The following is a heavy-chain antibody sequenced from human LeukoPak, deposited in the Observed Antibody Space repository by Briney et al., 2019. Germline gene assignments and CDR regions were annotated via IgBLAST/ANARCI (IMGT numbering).Heavy chain of an antibody. CDR3: ASAGTAAIPGYYFNY. J-gene: IGHJ4*02. CDR2: IYYIGRT. V-gene: IGHV4-59*01. Sequence: PSETLSLTCSVSGDSIRSCYWSWIRQPPGKGLEWIGYIYYIGRTTYNPSLKSRVTIAVNTSKNQFSLRLSSVTAADTAVYYCASAGTAAIPGYYFNYWGQGTLVTVSS. D-gene: IGHD6-13*01. CDR1: GDSIRSCY.